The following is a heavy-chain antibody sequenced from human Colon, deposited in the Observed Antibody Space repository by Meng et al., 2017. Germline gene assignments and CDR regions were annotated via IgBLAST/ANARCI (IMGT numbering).Heavy chain of an antibody. V-gene: IGHV4-38-2*02. D-gene: IGHD6-19*01. Sequence: SETLSLTCPVSGFSITSGYYWGWIRQPPGKGLEWLGSIYHSGITYYNPSLKSRLTISVDTSKNQFSLKLTSVTAADTAVYYCAREVEQWLANWYFALWGRGTLV. CDR1: GFSITSGYY. CDR3: AREVEQWLANWYFAL. CDR2: IYHSGIT. J-gene: IGHJ2*01.